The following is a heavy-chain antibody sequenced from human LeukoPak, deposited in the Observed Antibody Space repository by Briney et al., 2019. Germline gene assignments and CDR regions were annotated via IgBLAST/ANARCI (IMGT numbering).Heavy chain of an antibody. CDR1: GGSISSYY. D-gene: IGHD1-1*01. CDR3: ARDENWRERHYGMDV. Sequence: PSETLSLTCTVSGGSISSYYWSWILQPPGKGLEWIGYIYYSGSTNYNPSLKSRVTISVDTSKNQFSLKLSSVTAADTAVYYCARDENWRERHYGMDVWGQGTTVTVSS. CDR2: IYYSGST. J-gene: IGHJ6*02. V-gene: IGHV4-59*01.